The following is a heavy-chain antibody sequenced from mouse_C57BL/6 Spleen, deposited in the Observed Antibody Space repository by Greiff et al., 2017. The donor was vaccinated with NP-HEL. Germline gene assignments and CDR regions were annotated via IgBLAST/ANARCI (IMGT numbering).Heavy chain of an antibody. CDR2: IYPGDGDT. V-gene: IGHV1-80*01. CDR3: ARGVAYYSNYDAMDY. CDR1: GYAFSSYW. J-gene: IGHJ4*01. D-gene: IGHD2-5*01. Sequence: QVQLKESGAELVKPGASVKISCKASGYAFSSYWMNWVKQRPGKGLEWIGQIYPGDGDTNYNGKFKGKATLTADKSSSTAYMQLSSLTSEDSAVYFCARGVAYYSNYDAMDYWGQGTSVTVSS.